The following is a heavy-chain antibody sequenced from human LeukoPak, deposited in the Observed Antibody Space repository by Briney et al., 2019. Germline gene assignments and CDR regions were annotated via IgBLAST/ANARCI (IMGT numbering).Heavy chain of an antibody. CDR2: ISSSSSYI. CDR1: GFTFSSYS. J-gene: IGHJ4*02. Sequence: PGGSLRLSCAASGFTFSSYSMNWVRQAPGKGLEWVSSISSSSSYIYYADSVKGRFTISRDNAKNSLYLQMNSLRAEDTAVYYCARGFTMVRGVIISFDYWGQGTLVTVSS. V-gene: IGHV3-21*01. D-gene: IGHD3-10*01. CDR3: ARGFTMVRGVIISFDY.